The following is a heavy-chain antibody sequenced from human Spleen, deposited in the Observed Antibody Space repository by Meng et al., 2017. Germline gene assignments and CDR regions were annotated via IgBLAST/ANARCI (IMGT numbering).Heavy chain of an antibody. CDR1: GWSFRDYY. CDR3: ARGPTTMAHDFDY. CDR2: INHSGST. D-gene: IGHD4-11*01. V-gene: IGHV4-34*01. J-gene: IGHJ4*02. Sequence: QGQLRQWAAGLLKPSATPSSSCGLAGWSFRDYYWSWIRQPPGKGLEWIGEINHSGSTNYNPSLESRATISVDTSQNNLSLKLSSVTAADSAVYYCARGPTTMAHDFDYWGQGTLVTVSS.